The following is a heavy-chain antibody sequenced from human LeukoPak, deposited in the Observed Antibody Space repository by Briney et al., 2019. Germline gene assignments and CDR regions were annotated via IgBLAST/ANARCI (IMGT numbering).Heavy chain of an antibody. CDR2: ITDGGRT. J-gene: IGHJ4*02. Sequence: SETLSPTCAVYGDSFSGHYWSWIRQPPGKGLEWIGEITDGGRTSYSPSLKSRATISIVPSQSQFSLQLDSVTAADTAIYYCVRRTRVAMPNALDLISDFWGQGTLATVSS. D-gene: IGHD2-2*01. V-gene: IGHV4-34*01. CDR1: GDSFSGHY. CDR3: VRRTRVAMPNALDLISDF.